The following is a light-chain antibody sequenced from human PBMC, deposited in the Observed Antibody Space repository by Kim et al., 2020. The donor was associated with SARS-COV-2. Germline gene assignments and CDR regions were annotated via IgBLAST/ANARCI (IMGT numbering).Light chain of an antibody. Sequence: EIVMTQSPATLSVSPGEGAALSCRASQTVTSNLAWYQQKFGQPPRLLIYGTATRATGIPDRFSGSGFGTEFTLTISSLQPEDLALYYCQQYQDWPLTFGGGTKVEIK. CDR1: QTVTSN. V-gene: IGKV3-15*01. J-gene: IGKJ4*01. CDR3: QQYQDWPLT. CDR2: GTA.